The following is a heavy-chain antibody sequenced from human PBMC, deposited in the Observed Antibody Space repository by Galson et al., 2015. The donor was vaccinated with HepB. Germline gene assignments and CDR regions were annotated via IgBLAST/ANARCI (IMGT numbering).Heavy chain of an antibody. CDR1: GGSISSYY. Sequence: ETLSLTCTVSGGSISSYYWSWIRQPPGKGLEWIGYIYYSGSTNYNPSLKSRVTISVDTSKNQFSLKLSSVTAEDTAVYYCARGLPYQPLVYYYMDVWGKGTTVTVSS. V-gene: IGHV4-59*01. CDR3: ARGLPYQPLVYYYMDV. J-gene: IGHJ6*03. D-gene: IGHD2-2*01. CDR2: IYYSGST.